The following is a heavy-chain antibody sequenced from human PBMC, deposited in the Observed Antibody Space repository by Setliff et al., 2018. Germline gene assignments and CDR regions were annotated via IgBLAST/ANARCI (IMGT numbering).Heavy chain of an antibody. Sequence: SETLSLTCSVSGGSISSGSYYWGWIRQSPGKGLEWIGSMYYSGSTYYNPSLKGRVTLSVDTTKNQFSLKLTSMTAADSAVYYCRLWSHDYHNDYWGQGTVVTVSS. J-gene: IGHJ4*02. V-gene: IGHV4-39*07. CDR1: GGSISSGSYY. D-gene: IGHD3-16*01. CDR3: RLWSHDYHNDY. CDR2: MYYSGST.